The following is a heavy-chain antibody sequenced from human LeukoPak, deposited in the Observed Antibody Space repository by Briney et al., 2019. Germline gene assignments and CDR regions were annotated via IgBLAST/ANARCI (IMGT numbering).Heavy chain of an antibody. CDR3: ARGLESKDTRPHY. Sequence: PGGSLRLSCAVSEFSFSNFGLSWVRQAPGKGLEWVSAIRRSDGSKHYADSVKGRFTISRDNSKNTVYLQMNGLRAEDTAVYYCARGLESKDTRPHYWGQGTLVSVST. CDR1: EFSFSNFG. D-gene: IGHD1-1*01. J-gene: IGHJ4*02. V-gene: IGHV3-23*01. CDR2: IRRSDGSK.